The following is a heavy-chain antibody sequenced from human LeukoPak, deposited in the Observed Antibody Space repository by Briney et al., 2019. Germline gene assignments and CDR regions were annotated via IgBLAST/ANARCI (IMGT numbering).Heavy chain of an antibody. CDR2: INPSGGST. D-gene: IGHD5-12*01. V-gene: IGHV1-46*01. CDR1: GYTFTSYY. CDR3: ARERVATFSYYYYMDV. J-gene: IGHJ6*03. Sequence: GASVKVSCKASGYTFTSYYMHWVRQAPGQGLEWMGIINPSGGSTSYAQKFQGRVTMTRDMSTSTVYMELSSLRSEDTAVYYCARERVATFSYYYYMDVWGKGTTVTVSS.